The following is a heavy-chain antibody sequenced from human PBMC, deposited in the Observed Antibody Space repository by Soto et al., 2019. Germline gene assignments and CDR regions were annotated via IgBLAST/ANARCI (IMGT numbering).Heavy chain of an antibody. V-gene: IGHV3-74*01. D-gene: IGHD3-10*01. CDR2: INSDGGST. Sequence: QPGGSLRLSCAASGFTFSKYWMHWVRQAPGKGLVWVSRINSDGGSTSYADSVKGRFTISRDNAKNKLYLQMNSLRAEDTAVYYCASEGVYYFGMDVWGQGTTVTVSS. CDR3: ASEGVYYFGMDV. CDR1: GFTFSKYW. J-gene: IGHJ6*02.